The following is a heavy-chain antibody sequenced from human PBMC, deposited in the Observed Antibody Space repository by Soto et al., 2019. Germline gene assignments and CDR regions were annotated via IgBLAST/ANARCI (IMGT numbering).Heavy chain of an antibody. V-gene: IGHV4-59*12. CDR3: ASEIHAGYSSSWNDY. J-gene: IGHJ4*02. Sequence: SETLSLTCTVSGGSISSYYWSWIRQPPGKGLEWIGYIYYSGSTNYNPSLKSRVTMSVDTSKNQFSLKLSSVTAEDTAVYYCASEIHAGYSSSWNDYWGQGTLVTVSS. CDR1: GGSISSYY. CDR2: IYYSGST. D-gene: IGHD6-13*01.